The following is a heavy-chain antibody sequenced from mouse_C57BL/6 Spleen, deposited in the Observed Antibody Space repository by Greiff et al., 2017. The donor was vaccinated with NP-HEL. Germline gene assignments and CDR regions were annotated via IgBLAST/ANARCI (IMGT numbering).Heavy chain of an antibody. CDR1: GFTFSSYA. J-gene: IGHJ1*03. Sequence: EVQRVESGGGLVKPGGSLKLSCAASGFTFSSYAMSWVRQTPEKRLEWVATISDGGSYTYYPDNVKGRFTISRDNAKNNLYLQMSHLKSEDTAMYYCARAYYYGYDPWYFDVWGTGTTVTVSS. V-gene: IGHV5-4*01. D-gene: IGHD2-2*01. CDR2: ISDGGSYT. CDR3: ARAYYYGYDPWYFDV.